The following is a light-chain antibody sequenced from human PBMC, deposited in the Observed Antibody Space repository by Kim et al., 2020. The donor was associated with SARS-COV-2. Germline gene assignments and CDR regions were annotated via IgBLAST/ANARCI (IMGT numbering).Light chain of an antibody. V-gene: IGKV1-6*01. CDR2: GAS. CDR3: RVDSSYAYY. CDR1: QVIGAD. Sequence: AIQMTQSPSSLSASVGYRVTITCRASQVIGADLNWYQQKAGKAPKLLIYGASSLETGFPSRFDGSGAGTDFTLTISNLQPEDVASYYNRVDSSYAYYFGQGPRREIK. J-gene: IGKJ2*01.